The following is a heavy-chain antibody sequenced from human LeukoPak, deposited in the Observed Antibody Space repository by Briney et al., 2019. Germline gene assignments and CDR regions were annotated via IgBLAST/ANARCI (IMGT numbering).Heavy chain of an antibody. J-gene: IGHJ5*02. CDR3: ARYRSYCTSTTCYRDWFDP. V-gene: IGHV4-34*01. CDR1: SGSFTGYF. CDR2: INDSGST. D-gene: IGHD2-2*01. Sequence: SETLSLTCAVYSGSFTGYFWSWIRQPPGKGLEWIGEINDSGSTNYNPSLKSRVTISVDTSKNQFSLKLTSVTAADTAVYYCARYRSYCTSTTCYRDWFDPWGQGTLVTVSS.